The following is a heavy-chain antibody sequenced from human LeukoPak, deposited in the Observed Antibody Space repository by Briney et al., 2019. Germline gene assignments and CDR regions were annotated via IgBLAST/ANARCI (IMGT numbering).Heavy chain of an antibody. CDR1: GYTFSRYG. Sequence: ASVKVSCKASGYTFSRYGISWVRQAPGQGLEWMGWISGYNGHTKYAQKVQGRVTMSTDTSTSTVYMELRSLISDDTGVYYCARWQTNRLLWVGELVSNINPFDYWGQGTLITAS. CDR2: ISGYNGHT. V-gene: IGHV1-18*01. J-gene: IGHJ4*02. CDR3: ARWQTNRLLWVGELVSNINPFDY. D-gene: IGHD3-10*01.